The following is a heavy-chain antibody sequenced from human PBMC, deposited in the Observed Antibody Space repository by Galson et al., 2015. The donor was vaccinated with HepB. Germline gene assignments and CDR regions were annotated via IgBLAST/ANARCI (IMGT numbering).Heavy chain of an antibody. CDR3: ARPPDGYSSGWYNY. Sequence: SLRLSCAASGFTFSSYWMSWVRQAPGKGLEWVANIKQDGSEKYYVDSVKGRFTISRDNAKNSLYLQMNSLRAEDTAVYYCARPPDGYSSGWYNYWGQGTLVTVSS. CDR1: GFTFSSYW. D-gene: IGHD6-19*01. V-gene: IGHV3-7*03. CDR2: IKQDGSEK. J-gene: IGHJ4*02.